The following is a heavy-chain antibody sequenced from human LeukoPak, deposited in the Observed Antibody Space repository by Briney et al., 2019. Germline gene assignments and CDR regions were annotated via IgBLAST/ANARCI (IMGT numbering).Heavy chain of an antibody. D-gene: IGHD1-1*01. V-gene: IGHV3-21*04. J-gene: IGHJ4*02. Sequence: PGGSLRLSCAASGFTFSSYSMNWVRQAPGKGLEWVSSISSSSSYIYYADSVKGRFTISRDNSKNTLYLQMNSLRAEDTAVYYCAKNWNDLPFDYWGQGTLVTVSS. CDR2: ISSSSSYI. CDR1: GFTFSSYS. CDR3: AKNWNDLPFDY.